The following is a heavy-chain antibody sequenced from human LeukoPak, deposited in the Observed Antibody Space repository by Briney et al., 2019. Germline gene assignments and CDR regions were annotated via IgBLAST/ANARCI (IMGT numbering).Heavy chain of an antibody. CDR2: ISAYNGNT. D-gene: IGHD5/OR15-5a*01. J-gene: IGHJ4*02. V-gene: IGHV1-18*01. CDR1: GYTFTSYG. Sequence: ASVKVSCKASGYTFTSYGISWVRQPPGQGLAWMGWISAYNGNTNYAQKLQGRVTMTTDTSTSTAYMELRSLRSDDTAVYYCARAVSTYYFDYWGQGTLVTVSS. CDR3: ARAVSTYYFDY.